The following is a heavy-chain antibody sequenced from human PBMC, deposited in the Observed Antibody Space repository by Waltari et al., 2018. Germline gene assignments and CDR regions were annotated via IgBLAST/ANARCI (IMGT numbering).Heavy chain of an antibody. J-gene: IGHJ4*02. Sequence: QVQLVQSGAEVKKPGASVKISCKASGYTFTSYYMHWVRQAPGQGLEWMGILNPSGGSTTYARKFQGRFTMTRYTSTSTVYMELSSLRSEDTAVYYCAGGLTNGPKPDYWGQGTLVTVSS. CDR1: GYTFTSYY. CDR3: AGGLTNGPKPDY. V-gene: IGHV1-46*01. CDR2: LNPSGGST. D-gene: IGHD3-10*01.